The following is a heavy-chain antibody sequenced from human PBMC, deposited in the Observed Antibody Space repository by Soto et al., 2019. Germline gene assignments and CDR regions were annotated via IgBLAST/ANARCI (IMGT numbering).Heavy chain of an antibody. Sequence: EMQLLESGGGLVQPGGSLRLSCVASGFPFSSYAMSWVRQTPGKGLEWVSGISGSGGRTYYADSVKGRFTISRDRSKNTVSLQMDSLRAEDTAVYYCAKDRGIIVKAGDAFDVWGQGTKVTVSS. CDR2: ISGSGGRT. V-gene: IGHV3-23*01. CDR1: GFPFSSYA. J-gene: IGHJ3*01. CDR3: AKDRGIIVKAGDAFDV. D-gene: IGHD3-16*02.